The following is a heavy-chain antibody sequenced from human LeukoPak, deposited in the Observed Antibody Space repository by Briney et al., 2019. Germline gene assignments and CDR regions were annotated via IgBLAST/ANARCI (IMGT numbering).Heavy chain of an antibody. J-gene: IGHJ3*02. CDR1: GYTLTELS. CDR3: ATALPSTFGVVPYWGAFDI. CDR2: FDPEDGET. V-gene: IGHV1-24*01. D-gene: IGHD3-3*01. Sequence: GASVKVSCTVSGYTLTELSMHWVRQAPGKGLEWMGGFDPEDGETIYAQKFQGRVAMPEDTSTDTAYMELSSLRSKDTAVYYCATALPSTFGVVPYWGAFDIWGQGTMVTVSS.